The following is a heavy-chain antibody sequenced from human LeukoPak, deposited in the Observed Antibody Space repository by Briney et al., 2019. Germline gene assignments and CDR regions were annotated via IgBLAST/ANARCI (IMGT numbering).Heavy chain of an antibody. CDR2: IKSKTDGGTT. CDR3: TTVYYYDSSGYYAPCYYFDY. J-gene: IGHJ4*02. CDR1: GFTFSNAW. Sequence: GGSLRLSCAASGFTFSNAWMSWVRQAPGKGLEWVGRIKSKTDGGTTDYAAPVKGRFTISRDDSKNTLYLQMNSLKTEDTAVYYCTTVYYYDSSGYYAPCYYFDYWGQGTLVTVSS. V-gene: IGHV3-15*01. D-gene: IGHD3-22*01.